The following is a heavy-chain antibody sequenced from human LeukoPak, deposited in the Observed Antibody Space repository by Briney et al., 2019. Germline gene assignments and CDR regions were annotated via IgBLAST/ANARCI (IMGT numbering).Heavy chain of an antibody. V-gene: IGHV4-39*07. CDR2: IFYSGST. Sequence: PSETLSLTCTVSGGSISTSNYYWGWIRQPPGKGLEWIGNIFYSGSTYYSPSLKSRVTISVDTSKNQFSLKLSSVTAADTAVYYCAREGGGYGSGSYDYYFDYWGQGTLVTVSS. CDR1: GGSISTSNYY. J-gene: IGHJ4*02. CDR3: AREGGGYGSGSYDYYFDY. D-gene: IGHD3-10*01.